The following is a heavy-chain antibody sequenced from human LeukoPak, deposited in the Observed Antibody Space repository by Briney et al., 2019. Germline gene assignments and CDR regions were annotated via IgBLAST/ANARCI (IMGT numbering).Heavy chain of an antibody. CDR2: ISYDGNNK. Sequence: GGSLRLSCAVSGFTFSSYGMHWVRQAPGKGLEWVAVISYDGNNKYYADSVKGRFTISRDSSKNTLYLQMNSLRPEDTAVYYCAKDLTYYYDISGSYYGYYFDYWGQGTLVTVSS. CDR3: AKDLTYYYDISGSYYGYYFDY. D-gene: IGHD3-22*01. CDR1: GFTFSSYG. V-gene: IGHV3-30*18. J-gene: IGHJ4*02.